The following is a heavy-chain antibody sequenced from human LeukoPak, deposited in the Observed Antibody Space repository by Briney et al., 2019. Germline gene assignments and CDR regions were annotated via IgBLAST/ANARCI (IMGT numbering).Heavy chain of an antibody. CDR2: ISPNTGDA. V-gene: IGHV1-2*07. D-gene: IGHD3-16*01. Sequence: GASVKVSCKTSGYAFNAYYIHWVRQAPGRGLEWMGWISPNTGDANYAHNFRDRVTMTRDTSISAAYMELSSLRSEDAAVYYCARGEFGEVLDFWGQGSLVSVSS. CDR1: GYAFNAYY. CDR3: ARGEFGEVLDF. J-gene: IGHJ4*02.